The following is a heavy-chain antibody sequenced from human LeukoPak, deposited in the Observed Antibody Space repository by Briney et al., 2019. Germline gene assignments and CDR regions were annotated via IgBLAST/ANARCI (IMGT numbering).Heavy chain of an antibody. V-gene: IGHV3-53*01. CDR3: ARVSDYEFDY. CDR2: IYSGGST. J-gene: IGHJ4*02. D-gene: IGHD3-16*01. CDR1: GFTVSAHY. Sequence: GGSLRLSCAVSGFTVSAHYMSWVRQAPGKGLEWVSVIYSGGSTYYADSVKGRFTISRDNSKNTLYLQMNSLRAEDTAVYYCARVSDYEFDYWGQGTLVTVSS.